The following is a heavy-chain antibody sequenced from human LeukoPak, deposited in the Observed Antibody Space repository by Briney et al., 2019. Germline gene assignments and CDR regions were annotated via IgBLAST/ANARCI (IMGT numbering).Heavy chain of an antibody. CDR3: ATSQYFDRIGNLDY. Sequence: SETLSLTCTVSGGSISSYYWSWIRQPPGKGLEWIGYIYYSGSTNYNPSLKSRVTISVDTSKNQFSLKLSSVSAADTAVYYCATSQYFDRIGNLDYWGQGTLVTVSS. J-gene: IGHJ4*02. CDR2: IYYSGST. CDR1: GGSISSYY. V-gene: IGHV4-59*01. D-gene: IGHD3-9*01.